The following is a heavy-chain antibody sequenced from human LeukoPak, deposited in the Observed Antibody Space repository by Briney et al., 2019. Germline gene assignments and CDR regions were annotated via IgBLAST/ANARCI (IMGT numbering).Heavy chain of an antibody. V-gene: IGHV4-59*08. J-gene: IGHJ5*02. CDR2: IDYSGRT. Sequence: SETPSLTCTVSGGSISSYYCAWIRQPPGKGLEWIGYIDYSGRTNYNPSLKSRVTMSIDTSKNQFSLKLSSVIAADTAMYYCARLTNFGGGWFDPWGQGTLVTVSS. CDR1: GGSISSYY. CDR3: ARLTNFGGGWFDP. D-gene: IGHD3-3*01.